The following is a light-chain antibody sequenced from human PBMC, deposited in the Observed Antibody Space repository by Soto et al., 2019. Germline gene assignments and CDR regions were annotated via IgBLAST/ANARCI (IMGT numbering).Light chain of an antibody. CDR1: QGVRSA. CDR3: HQFHSPALT. Sequence: AIQLTQSPSSLSASVGDRVTITCRASQGVRSALAWYQHKPGRGPRLLIYDASTLQSGVPSRFSGSGSGTDFTLTISSLQPEDFATYYCHQFHSPALTFGGGTKLE. V-gene: IGKV1-13*02. J-gene: IGKJ4*01. CDR2: DAS.